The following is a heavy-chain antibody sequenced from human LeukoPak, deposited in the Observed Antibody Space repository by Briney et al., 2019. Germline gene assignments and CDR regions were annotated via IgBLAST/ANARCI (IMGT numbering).Heavy chain of an antibody. V-gene: IGHV3-33*01. Sequence: GGSLRLSCAASGFTFRSHGMHWVRQAPGKGLEWVAGIWYDGSNEDYADSVKGRFTISRDNSKSTLYLQMNSLRVEDTAVYYCARDGQNGSPYATDVWGQGTTVTVSS. D-gene: IGHD3-10*01. J-gene: IGHJ6*02. CDR2: IWYDGSNE. CDR1: GFTFRSHG. CDR3: ARDGQNGSPYATDV.